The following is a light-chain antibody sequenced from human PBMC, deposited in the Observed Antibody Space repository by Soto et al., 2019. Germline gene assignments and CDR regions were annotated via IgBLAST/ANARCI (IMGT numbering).Light chain of an antibody. CDR2: RND. CDR3: AVWDNSLNGVA. V-gene: IGLV1-47*01. CDR1: NSNMGRNY. J-gene: IGLJ2*01. Sequence: QSVLTQTPSASGTPGQRVTISCSGSNSNMGRNYVYWYQQVPGTAPKLLMYRNDVRPSGVPDRITGSKSGTSASLAISGLRSEDAADYYCAVWDNSLNGVAFGGGTKLTVL.